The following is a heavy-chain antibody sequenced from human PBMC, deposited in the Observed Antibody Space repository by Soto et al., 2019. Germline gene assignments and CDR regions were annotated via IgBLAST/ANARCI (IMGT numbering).Heavy chain of an antibody. D-gene: IGHD5-12*01. CDR1: GGSVSSGSYY. J-gene: IGHJ4*02. V-gene: IGHV4-61*01. Sequence: PSETLSLTCTVSGGSVSSGSYYWSWIRQPPGKGLEWIGYIYYSGSTNYNPSLKSRVTISLDTSKNQFSLRLSSVTAADTAVYYCAGGNTVATIQRAYWGQGTLVTVSS. CDR3: AGGNTVATIQRAY. CDR2: IYYSGST.